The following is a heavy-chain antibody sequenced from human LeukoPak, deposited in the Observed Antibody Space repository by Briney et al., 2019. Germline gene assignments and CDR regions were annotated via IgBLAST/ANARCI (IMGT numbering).Heavy chain of an antibody. CDR2: IYSGGST. J-gene: IGHJ3*02. CDR1: GFTVSSNY. Sequence: GGSLRLSCAASGFTVSSNYMSWVRQAPGKGLEWVSVIYSGGSTYYADSVKGRFTISRDNSKNTLYLQMNSLRAEDTAVHYCARDCDPRVDAFDIWGQGTMVTVSS. V-gene: IGHV3-66*01. CDR3: ARDCDPRVDAFDI.